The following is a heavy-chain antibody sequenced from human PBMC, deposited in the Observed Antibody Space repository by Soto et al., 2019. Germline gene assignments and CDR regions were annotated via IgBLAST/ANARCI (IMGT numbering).Heavy chain of an antibody. D-gene: IGHD1-26*01. Sequence: GSGPTLLTPTQTLSLTCTSPWSPLSSGGMCVSRIRQPPGKALEWLARIDWDDDKYYTTSLKTRLTISEDTFKNQVDLTLTNMDPVDTATYFCAQSDILRRRLVLEVLVQGTMVTV. CDR1: WSPLSSGGMC. V-gene: IGHV2-70*11. CDR2: IDWDDDK. CDR3: AQSDILRRRLVLEV. J-gene: IGHJ3*01.